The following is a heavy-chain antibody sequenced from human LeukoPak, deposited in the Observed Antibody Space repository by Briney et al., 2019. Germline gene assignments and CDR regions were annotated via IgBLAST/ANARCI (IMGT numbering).Heavy chain of an antibody. V-gene: IGHV4-34*01. D-gene: IGHD4-17*01. Sequence: PSETLSLTCAVYGGSFSGYYWSWIRQPPGKGLEWIGEINHSGSTNYNPSLKSRVTISVGTSKNQFSLKLSSVTAAATAVYYCARGGDYGREYFDYWGQGTLATVSS. CDR3: ARGGDYGREYFDY. CDR2: INHSGST. J-gene: IGHJ4*02. CDR1: GGSFSGYY.